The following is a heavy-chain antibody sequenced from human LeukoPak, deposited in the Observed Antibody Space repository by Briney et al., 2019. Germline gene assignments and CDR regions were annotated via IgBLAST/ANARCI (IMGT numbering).Heavy chain of an antibody. CDR2: ISSSGSTI. CDR1: GFTFSDYY. CDR3: ARGPPWDSSSWGEFDY. V-gene: IGHV3-11*01. D-gene: IGHD6-13*01. J-gene: IGHJ4*02. Sequence: GGSLRLSCAASGFTFSDYYMSWIRQAPGKGPEWVSYISSSGSTIYYADSVKGRFTISRDNAKNSLYLQMNSLRAEDTAVYYCARGPPWDSSSWGEFDYWGQGTLVTVSS.